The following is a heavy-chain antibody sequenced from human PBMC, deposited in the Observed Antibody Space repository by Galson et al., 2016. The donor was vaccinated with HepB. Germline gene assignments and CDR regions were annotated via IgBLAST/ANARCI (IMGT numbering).Heavy chain of an antibody. D-gene: IGHD2/OR15-2a*01. CDR2: INRGGAT. Sequence: SETLSLTCDVSGMSFTDYSWTWVRQTPGKGLEWIGEINRGGATNYIMSLKSRLTISFDVSKSQFFLKLTSVTDAADTGFYYCARGRADKRGTTWFDLWGQGTLVIVSS. CDR3: ARGRADKRGTTWFDL. J-gene: IGHJ5*02. CDR1: GMSFTDYS. V-gene: IGHV4-34*01.